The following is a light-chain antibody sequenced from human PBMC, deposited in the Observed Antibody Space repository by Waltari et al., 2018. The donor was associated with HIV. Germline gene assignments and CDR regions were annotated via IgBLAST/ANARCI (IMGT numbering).Light chain of an antibody. CDR1: NIGSKS. Sequence: SYVLTQPPSVSVAPGKTARITCGGNNIGSKSVHWYQQKPGQAPVLVIYDDSDRPSGSPEGFSGSNAGNTATLTISRVEAGDEADYYCQVWDSSSDRVFGGGTKLTVL. J-gene: IGLJ3*02. CDR3: QVWDSSSDRV. CDR2: DDS. V-gene: IGLV3-21*04.